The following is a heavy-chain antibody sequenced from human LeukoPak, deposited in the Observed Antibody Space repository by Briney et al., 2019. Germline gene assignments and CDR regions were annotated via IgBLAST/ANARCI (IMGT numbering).Heavy chain of an antibody. D-gene: IGHD3-10*01. CDR2: ISTSSSYI. Sequence: GGSLRLSCAASGFTFNSYTMNWVRQAPGKGLEWVSSISTSSSYIYYADSVKGRFTISRDNAKNSLYLQMNSLRAEDTAVYYCARDLYYYGSGSPQYNWFDPWGQGTLVTVSS. V-gene: IGHV3-21*01. CDR3: ARDLYYYGSGSPQYNWFDP. CDR1: GFTFNSYT. J-gene: IGHJ5*02.